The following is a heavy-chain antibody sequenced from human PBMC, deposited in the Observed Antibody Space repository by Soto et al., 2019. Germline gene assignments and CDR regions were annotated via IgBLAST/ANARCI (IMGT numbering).Heavy chain of an antibody. D-gene: IGHD4-17*01. CDR2: ISGSGGST. Sequence: EVQLLESGGGLVLPGGSLRLSCAASGFTFSSYAMNWVRQAPGKGMPRVSVISGSGGSTYYADAVKGRFTISTDTSNNTLYLQMTSLRAEDSAVYYCAKRTVGWYFDLWGRGTLVTVSS. CDR1: GFTFSSYA. V-gene: IGHV3-23*01. J-gene: IGHJ2*01. CDR3: AKRTVGWYFDL.